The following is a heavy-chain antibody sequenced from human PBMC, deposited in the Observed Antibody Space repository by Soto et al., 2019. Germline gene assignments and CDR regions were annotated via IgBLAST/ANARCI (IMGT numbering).Heavy chain of an antibody. CDR3: VRDGSSGWYYYCMDV. V-gene: IGHV4-4*07. J-gene: IGHJ6*02. Sequence: SETLSLTCTVSGGPISSYYWSWIRQPAGKGLEWIGRIYMNGSTNYNPSLKSRVTVSVDTSKSQFSLMLNSVTAADTAVYYCVRDGSSGWYYYCMDVWGQGTPVTVSS. D-gene: IGHD6-19*01. CDR1: GGPISSYY. CDR2: IYMNGST.